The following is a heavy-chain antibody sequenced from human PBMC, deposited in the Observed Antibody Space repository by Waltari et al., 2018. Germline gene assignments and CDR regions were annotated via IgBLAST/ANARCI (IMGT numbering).Heavy chain of an antibody. Sequence: QVQLQQWGAGLLKPSETLSLTCAVYGGSFSGYYWSWIRQPPGKGLEWIGEINHRGSTNYNRSLKSRVTISVDTSKNQFSLKLSSVTAADTAVYYCARAVTEGYCSSTSCYTSHGFDYWGQGTLVTVSS. V-gene: IGHV4-34*01. CDR3: ARAVTEGYCSSTSCYTSHGFDY. CDR1: GGSFSGYY. CDR2: INHRGST. D-gene: IGHD2-2*02. J-gene: IGHJ4*02.